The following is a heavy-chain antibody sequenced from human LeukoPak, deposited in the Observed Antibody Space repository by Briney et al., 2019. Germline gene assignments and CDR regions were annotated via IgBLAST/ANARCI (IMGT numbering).Heavy chain of an antibody. Sequence: PSETLSLTCTVSGGSISSSSYYWGWIRQPPGKGLEWIGSIYYSGSTYYNPSLKSRVTISVDTSKNQFSLKLSSVTAADTAVYYCARSIVVVPAAHDAFDIWGQGTMVTVSS. D-gene: IGHD2-2*01. J-gene: IGHJ3*02. CDR3: ARSIVVVPAAHDAFDI. V-gene: IGHV4-39*01. CDR2: IYYSGST. CDR1: GGSISSSSYY.